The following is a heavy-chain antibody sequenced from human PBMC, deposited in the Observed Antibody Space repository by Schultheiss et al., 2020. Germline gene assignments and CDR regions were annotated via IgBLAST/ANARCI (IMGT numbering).Heavy chain of an antibody. CDR2: INHSGST. Sequence: SETLSLTCAVYGGSFSGYYWSWIRQPPGKGLEWIGEINHSGSTNYNPSLKSRVTISVDTSKNQFSLKLSSVTAADTAVYYCARGSDFWSGYYVDRYYFDYWGQGTLVNVYS. CDR1: GGSFSGYY. D-gene: IGHD3-3*01. V-gene: IGHV4-34*01. CDR3: ARGSDFWSGYYVDRYYFDY. J-gene: IGHJ4*02.